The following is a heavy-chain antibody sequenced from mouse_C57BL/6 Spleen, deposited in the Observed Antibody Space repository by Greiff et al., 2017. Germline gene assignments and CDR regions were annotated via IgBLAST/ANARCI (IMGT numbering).Heavy chain of an antibody. CDR3: ARALNYYGSNSYAMDY. V-gene: IGHV1-26*01. CDR1: GYTFTDYY. Sequence: EVQLQQSGPELVKPGASVKISCKASGYTFTDYYMNWVKQSHGKSLEWIGDINPNNGGTSYNQKFKGKATLTVDKSSSTAYMELRSLTSEDSAVYYCARALNYYGSNSYAMDYWGQGTSVTVSS. CDR2: INPNNGGT. D-gene: IGHD1-1*01. J-gene: IGHJ4*01.